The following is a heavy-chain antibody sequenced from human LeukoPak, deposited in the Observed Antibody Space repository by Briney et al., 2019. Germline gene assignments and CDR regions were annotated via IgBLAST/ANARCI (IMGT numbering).Heavy chain of an antibody. CDR2: ISGSGGSA. CDR3: AKFRGSTSSLN. D-gene: IGHD2-2*01. J-gene: IGHJ4*02. Sequence: GGSLRLSCAASGFTFSSYAMSWVRQAPGKGLEWVSAISGSGGSAYYADSVKGRFTISRDNSKNTLYLQMNSLRAEDTAVYYCAKFRGSTSSLNWGQGTLVTVSS. V-gene: IGHV3-23*01. CDR1: GFTFSSYA.